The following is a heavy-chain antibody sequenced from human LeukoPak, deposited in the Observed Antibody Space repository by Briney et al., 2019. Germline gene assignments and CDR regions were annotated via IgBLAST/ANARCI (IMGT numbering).Heavy chain of an antibody. CDR2: ITYSGST. V-gene: IGHV4-39*01. D-gene: IGHD1-26*01. CDR1: GGSISSSTYY. CDR3: ARQGVGATDC. Sequence: SESLSLTCTVSGGSISSSTYYWAWIRQSPGKGLEWIGSITYSGSTYYNPSLESRVTISVDTSKNQFSLRLISVTAVDTAVYYCARQGVGATDCWGQGTLVTVSS. J-gene: IGHJ4*02.